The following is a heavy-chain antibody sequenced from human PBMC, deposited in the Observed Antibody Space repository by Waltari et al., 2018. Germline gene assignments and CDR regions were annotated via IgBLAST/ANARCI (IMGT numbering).Heavy chain of an antibody. CDR3: ARETWAYSSSSGDY. V-gene: IGHV4-31*03. Sequence: QVQLQETGPGLVKPSQTLSLTCTVSGGSSSSGGYYWRWIAQHPGKGLEWIGYIYYSGSTYYNPSLKSRVTISVDTAKNQFSLKLSSVTAADTAVYYCARETWAYSSSSGDYWGQGTLVTVSS. CDR2: IYYSGST. D-gene: IGHD6-6*01. J-gene: IGHJ4*02. CDR1: GGSSSSGGYY.